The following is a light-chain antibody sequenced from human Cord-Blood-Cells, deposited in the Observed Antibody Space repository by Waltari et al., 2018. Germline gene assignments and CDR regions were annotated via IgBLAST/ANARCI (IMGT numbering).Light chain of an antibody. CDR2: GAS. V-gene: IGKV3-20*01. J-gene: IGKJ3*01. CDR3: QQYGSSPFT. Sequence: PGERATLSCRASQSVSSSYLAWYQQKPGQAPRLLIYGASSRATSIPDRFSGSGSGTDFTLTISRLEPEDFAVYYCQQYGSSPFTFGPGTKVDIK. CDR1: QSVSSSY.